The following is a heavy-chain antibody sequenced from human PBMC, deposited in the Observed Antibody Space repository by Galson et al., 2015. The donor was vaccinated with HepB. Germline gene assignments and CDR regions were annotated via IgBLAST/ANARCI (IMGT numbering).Heavy chain of an antibody. J-gene: IGHJ6*02. V-gene: IGHV3-30*18. CDR1: GFTFSTND. CDR3: AKEPHTYGYHYGMDV. D-gene: IGHD5-18*01. CDR2: MSSDGSDS. Sequence: SLRLSCAASGFTFSTNDIHWVRQAPGKGLEWVAVMSSDGSDSYYSDSVKGRFTISRDNSKNTLFLQVNSLRPEDTAVYYCAKEPHTYGYHYGMDVWGQGTTVTVSS.